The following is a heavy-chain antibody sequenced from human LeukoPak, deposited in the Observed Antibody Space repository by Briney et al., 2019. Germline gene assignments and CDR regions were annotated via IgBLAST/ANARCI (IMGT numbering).Heavy chain of an antibody. J-gene: IGHJ4*02. CDR1: GFTFSSYS. Sequence: GGSLRLSCAASGFTFSSYSMNWVRQAPGKGLEWVSYISSSSSTIYYADSVKGRFTISRDNAKNSLYLQMNSLRAEDTAVYYCARMEVYDFWSGYSDYWGQGTLVTVSS. V-gene: IGHV3-48*01. D-gene: IGHD3-3*01. CDR3: ARMEVYDFWSGYSDY. CDR2: ISSSSSTI.